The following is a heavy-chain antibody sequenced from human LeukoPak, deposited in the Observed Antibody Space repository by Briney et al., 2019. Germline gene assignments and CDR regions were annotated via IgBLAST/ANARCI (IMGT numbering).Heavy chain of an antibody. CDR3: AKATRIAVTGNYFDC. J-gene: IGHJ4*02. CDR1: GFTFSSYD. V-gene: IGHV3-23*01. Sequence: GGSVSLYCAASGFTFSSYDMTWDRQAPGKGLEWVSAIGGSGVSTYYADSVKGRFTISRDSSKNTLYLQMNSLRAEDTAVYYCAKATRIAVTGNYFDCWGESPVHPVSS. D-gene: IGHD6-19*01. CDR2: IGGSGVST.